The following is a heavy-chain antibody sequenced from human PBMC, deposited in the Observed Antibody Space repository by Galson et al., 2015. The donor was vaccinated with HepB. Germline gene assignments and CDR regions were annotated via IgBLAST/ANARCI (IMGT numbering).Heavy chain of an antibody. CDR2: IYHSGST. D-gene: IGHD3-22*01. Sequence: TLSLTCAVSGGSISSGGYSWSWIRQPPGTGLEWIGYIYHSGSTYYNPSLKSRVTISVDRSKNQFSLKLSSVTAADTAVYYCAREIYDSSGYFDYWGQGTLVTVSS. CDR3: AREIYDSSGYFDY. CDR1: GGSISSGGYS. J-gene: IGHJ4*02. V-gene: IGHV4-30-2*01.